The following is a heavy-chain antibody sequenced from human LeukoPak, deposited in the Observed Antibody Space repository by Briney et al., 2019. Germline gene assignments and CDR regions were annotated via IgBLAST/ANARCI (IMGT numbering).Heavy chain of an antibody. Sequence: ASVKVSCKASGYTFTSYAMHWVRQAPGQRLEWMGWINAGNGNTKYSQEFQGRVTITRDTSASTAYMELSSLRSEDMAVYYCAREHRYSYGYVEYYFDYWGQGALVTVSS. D-gene: IGHD5-18*01. CDR1: GYTFTSYA. CDR3: AREHRYSYGYVEYYFDY. V-gene: IGHV1-3*03. J-gene: IGHJ4*02. CDR2: INAGNGNT.